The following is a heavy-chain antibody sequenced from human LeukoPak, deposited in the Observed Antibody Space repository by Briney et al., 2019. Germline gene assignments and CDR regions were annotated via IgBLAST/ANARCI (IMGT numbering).Heavy chain of an antibody. D-gene: IGHD3-22*01. Sequence: GGSLRLSCAASGFTFSSYAMSWVRQAPGKGLEWVSAISGSGGSTYYADSVKGRFTISRDNSKSTLYLQMNSLRAEDTAVYYCAKRFYYYDSIGSQGVDNYWRQGTLVTVSS. V-gene: IGHV3-23*01. J-gene: IGHJ4*02. CDR3: AKRFYYYDSIGSQGVDNY. CDR2: ISGSGGST. CDR1: GFTFSSYA.